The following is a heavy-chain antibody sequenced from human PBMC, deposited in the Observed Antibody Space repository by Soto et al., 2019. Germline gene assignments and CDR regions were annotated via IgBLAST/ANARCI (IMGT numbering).Heavy chain of an antibody. CDR1: GFTFSGSA. V-gene: IGHV3-73*01. J-gene: IGHJ4*02. Sequence: GGSLRLSCAASGFTFSGSALHWVRQASGKGLEWVGRIRNEANSYATAYAASVKGRFTISRDDSKNTAFLQMNSLKTEDTAVYYCARGSAYSDYDLEYWGQGTLVTVSS. D-gene: IGHD4-17*01. CDR2: IRNEANSYAT. CDR3: ARGSAYSDYDLEY.